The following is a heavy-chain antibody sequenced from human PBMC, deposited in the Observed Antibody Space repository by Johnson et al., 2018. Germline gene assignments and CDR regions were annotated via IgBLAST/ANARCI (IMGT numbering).Heavy chain of an antibody. CDR3: ARGKGGDYDYYMDV. V-gene: IGHV1-8*01. J-gene: IGHJ6*03. D-gene: IGHD2-21*01. CDR2: MNPNSGNT. CDR1: GYTFTSYD. Sequence: VQLVESGAEVKKPGASVKVSCKASGYTFTSYDINWVRQATGQGLEWMGWMNPNSGNTGYAQKFQGRVTMTRNTSISTAYMELSSRRSEETAVDYCARGKGGDYDYYMDVWGKGTTVTVSS.